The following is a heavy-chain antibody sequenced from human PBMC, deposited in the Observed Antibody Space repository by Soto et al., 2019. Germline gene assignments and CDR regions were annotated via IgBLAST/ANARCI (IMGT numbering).Heavy chain of an antibody. CDR1: SGSISGYY. V-gene: IGHV4-59*12. J-gene: IGHJ5*02. D-gene: IGHD3-10*01. CDR2: VHYSGNP. Sequence: SETLSLTCTVSSGSISGYYWGWIRQPPGEGLEWIGYVHYSGNPNYSPSFKSRFTMSVDTSKNRFSLKLNSVTSADTAVYYCARFSGLKRYNWFDPWGQGTLVTVSS. CDR3: ARFSGLKRYNWFDP.